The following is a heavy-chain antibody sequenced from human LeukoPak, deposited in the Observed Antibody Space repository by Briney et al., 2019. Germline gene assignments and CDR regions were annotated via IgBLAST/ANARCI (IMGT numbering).Heavy chain of an antibody. J-gene: IGHJ5*02. V-gene: IGHV1-69*13. CDR3: ARERFLTGWFDP. CDR1: GGTFSSYA. Sequence: ASVKVSCKASGGTFSSYAISWVRQAPGQGLEWMGGIIPIFGTANYAQKFQGRVTITADESTSTAYMELSSLRSEDTAVYYCARERFLTGWFDPWGQGTLVTVSP. CDR2: IIPIFGTA. D-gene: IGHD3-3*01.